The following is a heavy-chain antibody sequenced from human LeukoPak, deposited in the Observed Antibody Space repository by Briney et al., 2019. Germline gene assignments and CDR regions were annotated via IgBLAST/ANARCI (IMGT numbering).Heavy chain of an antibody. Sequence: SETLSLTCAVYGGSFSGYYWSWIRQPPGKGLEWIGEINHSGSTNYNPSLKSRVTISVDTSKNQFSLKLSSVTAADTALYFCARRRYYDSTGYLDWGQGTLVTVSS. CDR3: ARRRYYDSTGYLD. CDR1: GGSFSGYY. V-gene: IGHV4-34*01. J-gene: IGHJ1*01. D-gene: IGHD3-22*01. CDR2: INHSGST.